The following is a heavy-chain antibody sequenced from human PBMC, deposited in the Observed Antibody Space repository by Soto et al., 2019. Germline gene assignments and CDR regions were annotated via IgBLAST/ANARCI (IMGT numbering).Heavy chain of an antibody. Sequence: ASETLSLTCTVSGGSIYRSGYYWGWIRQPPGRGLEWIGNIDYNGVTYSNPSLKSRVTISRDTSKNQFSLKLTSVTAADTALYYCGKVLVGDTGHTESDSWGPGTLLTVSS. CDR2: IDYNGVT. CDR1: GGSIYRSGYY. CDR3: GKVLVGDTGHTESDS. D-gene: IGHD2-15*01. J-gene: IGHJ4*02. V-gene: IGHV4-39*01.